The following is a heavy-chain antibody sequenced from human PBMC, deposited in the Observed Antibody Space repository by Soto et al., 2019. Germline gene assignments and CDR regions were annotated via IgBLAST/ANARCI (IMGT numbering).Heavy chain of an antibody. CDR1: GGSISSSSYY. V-gene: IGHV4-39*01. J-gene: IGHJ6*02. D-gene: IGHD3-10*02. CDR2: IYYSGST. CDR3: ARHVPDAFGMDV. Sequence: XETLSLTCTVAGGSISSSSYYWGWIRQPPGKGLEWIGSIYYSGSTYYNPSLKSRVTISVDTSKNQFSLKLSSVTAADTAVYYCARHVPDAFGMDVWGQGTTVTVSS.